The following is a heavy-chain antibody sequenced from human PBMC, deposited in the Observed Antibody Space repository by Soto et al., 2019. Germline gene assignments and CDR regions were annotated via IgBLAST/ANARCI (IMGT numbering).Heavy chain of an antibody. V-gene: IGHV3-30*18. Sequence: GGSLRLSCAASGFTFSSYGMHWVRQAPGKGLEWVAVISYDGSNKYYADSVKGRFTISRDNSKNTLYLQMNSLRAEDTAVYYCAKDPSDSSSSDYWGQGTLVTVSS. CDR2: ISYDGSNK. J-gene: IGHJ4*02. CDR1: GFTFSSYG. CDR3: AKDPSDSSSSDY. D-gene: IGHD6-6*01.